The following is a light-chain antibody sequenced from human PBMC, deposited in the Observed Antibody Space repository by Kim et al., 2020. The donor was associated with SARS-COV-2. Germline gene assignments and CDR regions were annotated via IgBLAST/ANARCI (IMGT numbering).Light chain of an antibody. V-gene: IGLV1-40*01. Sequence: ELTQPPSVSGAPGQRVTISCTGSRSNIGAGYVLHWYQQLPGTAPKGLIYGNTNRRSGVPDRISGSKSGTSASLAITGLQAEDEAVYYCQSYDSSLSGWVFGGGTQLTVL. CDR3: QSYDSSLSGWV. CDR1: RSNIGAGYV. CDR2: GNT. J-gene: IGLJ3*02.